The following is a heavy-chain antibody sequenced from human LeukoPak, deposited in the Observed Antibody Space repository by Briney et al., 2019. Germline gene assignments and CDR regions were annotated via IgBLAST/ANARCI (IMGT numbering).Heavy chain of an antibody. CDR2: INPSGGST. J-gene: IGHJ4*02. Sequence: ASVTVSFKASGYTFTNYYMHWVRQAPGQGGEGMGIINPSGGSTSYAQKFQGRVTMTRDTSTSTVYMELSSLRSEDTAVYYCARIGLCSCYDYWGQGTLVTVSS. CDR1: GYTFTNYY. D-gene: IGHD2-15*01. V-gene: IGHV1-46*01. CDR3: ARIGLCSCYDY.